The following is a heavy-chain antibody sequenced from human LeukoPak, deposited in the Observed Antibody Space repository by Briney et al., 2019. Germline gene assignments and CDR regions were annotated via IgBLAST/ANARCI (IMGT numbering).Heavy chain of an antibody. J-gene: IGHJ4*02. V-gene: IGHV3-7*01. D-gene: IGHD3-9*01. Sequence: PGGSLRLSCAASGFTFSSYLMGWVRQAPGKGLEWVANIKQDGSEKYYVDSVKGRFTISRDNAKNSLYLQMNSLRAEDTAVYYCAREADTLVYWGQGTLVTVSS. CDR3: AREADTLVY. CDR1: GFTFSSYL. CDR2: IKQDGSEK.